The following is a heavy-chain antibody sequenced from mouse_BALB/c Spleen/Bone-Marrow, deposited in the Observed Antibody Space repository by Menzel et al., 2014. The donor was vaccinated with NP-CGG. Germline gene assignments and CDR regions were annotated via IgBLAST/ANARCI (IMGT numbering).Heavy chain of an antibody. CDR2: INPFNGGS. V-gene: IGHV1-18*01. CDR1: GYSFTGYT. Sequence: EVLLVESGPELVRPGASVKISCKASGYSFTGYTMNWVKQSHGKNLEWIGLINPFNGGSIYNQKFKGKATLTIHKSSSTAYMELLRLTSDDAAVYCGARRDCGSSAFDYWGQGTTLTVSS. J-gene: IGHJ2*01. CDR3: ARRDCGSSAFDY. D-gene: IGHD1-1*01.